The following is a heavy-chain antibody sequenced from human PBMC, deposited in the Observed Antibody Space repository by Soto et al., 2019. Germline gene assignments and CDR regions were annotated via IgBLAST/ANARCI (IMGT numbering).Heavy chain of an antibody. J-gene: IGHJ4*02. V-gene: IGHV1-3*01. D-gene: IGHD2-21*02. CDR2: INAGNGNT. CDR1: GYTFTSYA. CDR3: ARSIVVVTAADY. Sequence: QVPLVQSGAEVKKPGASVKVSCKASGYTFTSYAMHWVRQAPGQRLEWMGWINAGNGNTKYSQKFQGRVTITRDTSASTAYMELSSLRSEDTSVYYCARSIVVVTAADYWGQETLVTVSS.